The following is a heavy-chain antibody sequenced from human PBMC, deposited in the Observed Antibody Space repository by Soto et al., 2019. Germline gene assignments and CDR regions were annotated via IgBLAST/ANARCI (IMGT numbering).Heavy chain of an antibody. V-gene: IGHV1-69*06. J-gene: IGHJ3*02. CDR2: IIPIFGTA. CDR1: GGTFSSYA. D-gene: IGHD6-19*01. CDR3: AIVAVAGSGAFYI. Sequence: QVQLVQSVAEVKKPGSSVKVSCKASGGTFSSYAISWVLQAPGQGLEWMGRIIPIFGTANYAQKFQGRVTITADKSTSTAYMGLSSLSSEDTAVYYCAIVAVAGSGAFYIWCQGTMVTVSS.